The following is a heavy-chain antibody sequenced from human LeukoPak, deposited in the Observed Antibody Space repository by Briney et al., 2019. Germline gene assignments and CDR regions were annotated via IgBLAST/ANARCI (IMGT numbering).Heavy chain of an antibody. CDR1: GLTFSSYA. D-gene: IGHD2-21*02. J-gene: IGHJ4*02. CDR2: ISSNGGST. CDR3: ARSYIPSRNQLSVVVTAIDY. V-gene: IGHV3-64*01. Sequence: GGSLRLSCAASGLTFSSYAMHWVRQAPGKGLEYVSAISSNGGSTYYANSVKGRFTISRDNSKNTLYLQMGSLRAEDMAVYYCARSYIPSRNQLSVVVTAIDYWGQGTLVTVSS.